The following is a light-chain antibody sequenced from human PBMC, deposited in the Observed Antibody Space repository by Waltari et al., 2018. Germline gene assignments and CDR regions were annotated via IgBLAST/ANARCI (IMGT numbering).Light chain of an antibody. J-gene: IGKJ2*01. CDR3: QQRSNWPPEYT. V-gene: IGKV3-11*01. CDR1: QSVSSY. CDR2: DAS. Sequence: EIVLTQSPATLSLSPGERATLSCRASQSVSSYLVWYQQKPGQAPRLLIYDASNRATGSPARFSGSGSGTDFTLTISSLEPEDFAVYYCQQRSNWPPEYTFGQGTKLEIK.